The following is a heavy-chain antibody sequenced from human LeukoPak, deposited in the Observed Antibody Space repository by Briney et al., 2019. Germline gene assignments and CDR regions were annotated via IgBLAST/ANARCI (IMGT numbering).Heavy chain of an antibody. V-gene: IGHV3-64D*06. CDR2: ISSNGGST. D-gene: IGHD2-2*01. Sequence: GWSLRVSRSASGFTFSSYAMHWVRPAPGKGLEYASPISSNGGSTYYAESVKGRFTISRDNSNNTMYLQMSSLRAEDTAVCYCVKGSSANVVPAVLYYFDYWGQGTLVTVSS. J-gene: IGHJ4*02. CDR3: VKGSSANVVPAVLYYFDY. CDR1: GFTFSSYA.